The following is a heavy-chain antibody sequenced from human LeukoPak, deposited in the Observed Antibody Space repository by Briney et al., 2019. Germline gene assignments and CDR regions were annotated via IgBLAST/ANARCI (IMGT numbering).Heavy chain of an antibody. CDR2: IYSGGST. D-gene: IGHD3-22*01. V-gene: IGHV3-66*01. CDR1: GFTVSSNY. J-gene: IGHJ4*02. CDR3: ARDALYDSSED. Sequence: GGSLRLSCAASGFTVSSNYMSWVRQAPGKGLEWVSVIYSGGSTYYADSVNGRFTISRDNSKNTLYLQMNSLRAEDTAVYYCARDALYDSSEDWGQGTLVTVSS.